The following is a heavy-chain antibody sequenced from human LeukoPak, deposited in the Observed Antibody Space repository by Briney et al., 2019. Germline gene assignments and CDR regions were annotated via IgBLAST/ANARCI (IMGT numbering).Heavy chain of an antibody. J-gene: IGHJ6*03. CDR1: VGTFSSYT. D-gene: IGHD6-13*01. Sequence: ASVKVSCKASVGTFSSYTISWVRQAAGQGLEWMGRIISILGIANYVQKFQGRVTITADKSASTAYMELSSLRSEDTAVYYCARAPTAYSSRRSHYYMDVWGKGTTVTVSS. CDR3: ARAPTAYSSRRSHYYMDV. CDR2: IISILGIA. V-gene: IGHV1-69*02.